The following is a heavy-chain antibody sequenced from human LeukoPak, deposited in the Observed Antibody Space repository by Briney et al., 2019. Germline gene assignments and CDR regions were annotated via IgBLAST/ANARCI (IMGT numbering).Heavy chain of an antibody. CDR2: IKQDGSEK. Sequence: QRGGSLRLSCAASGFTFSSYWMSWVRPAPGKGLEWVANIKQDGSEKNYVDSVKGRITISRDNAKNSLYLQMNSLRGEDTAVYYCATGLWTYGYWGQGTLVTVSS. CDR3: ATGLWTYGY. CDR1: GFTFSSYW. V-gene: IGHV3-7*03. D-gene: IGHD3-10*01. J-gene: IGHJ4*02.